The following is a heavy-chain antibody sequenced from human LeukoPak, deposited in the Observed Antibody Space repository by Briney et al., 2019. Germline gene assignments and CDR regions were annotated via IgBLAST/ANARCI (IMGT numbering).Heavy chain of an antibody. CDR1: GYSISSGYY. Sequence: SETLSLTCIVSGYSISSGYYWGWIRQPPGKGLEWIGNIHHSGSTYYNPSLKSRVTISVDTSKNQFSLKLSSVTAADTAVYYCARHPVGPGGLDVWGQGTTVTVSS. V-gene: IGHV4-38-2*02. CDR2: IHHSGST. CDR3: ARHPVGPGGLDV. J-gene: IGHJ6*02.